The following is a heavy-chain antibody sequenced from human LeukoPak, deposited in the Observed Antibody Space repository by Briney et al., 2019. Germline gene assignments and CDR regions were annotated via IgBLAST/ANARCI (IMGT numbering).Heavy chain of an antibody. D-gene: IGHD2-2*01. CDR3: ARDTGDCSSTSCSFDY. J-gene: IGHJ4*02. CDR2: INSDGSST. Sequence: GGSLRLSCAASGFTFSSYWTHWVRQAPGKGLVWVSRINSDGSSTSYADSVKGRFTISRDNAKNTLYLQVNSLRAEDTAVYYCARDTGDCSSTSCSFDYWGQGTLVTVSS. CDR1: GFTFSSYW. V-gene: IGHV3-74*01.